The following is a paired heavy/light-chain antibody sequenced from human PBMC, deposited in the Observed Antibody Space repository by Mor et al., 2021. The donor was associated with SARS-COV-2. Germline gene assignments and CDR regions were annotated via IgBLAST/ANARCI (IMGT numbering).Light chain of an antibody. CDR1: EDISKS. CDR3: QQYYLMPFT. V-gene: IGKV1-NL1*01. J-gene: IGKJ2*01. CDR2: GAS. Sequence: DIQMTQSPSSLPASVGDRVTLTCRASEDISKSLAWYQQKPGKAPKFLLYGASRLESGVPSRFSGTGSGTDYTLTISSLQPEDFATYYCQQYYLMPFTFGQGTKVDIK.
Heavy chain of an antibody. CDR3: TTESLGSGQRYFPS. V-gene: IGHV3-74*01. CDR1: GFTFTDHW. J-gene: IGHJ5*02. Sequence: EVQLVESGGGLVQPGGSLRLSCSASGFTFTDHWMHWVRQAPGKGLMWVSRINDDGTFTVYADSVKGRFTISRDNTKRTLYLEMNSLGVEDTGVYFCTTESLGSGQRYFPSWGQGTPVTVSS. CDR2: INDDGTFT. D-gene: IGHD3-9*01.